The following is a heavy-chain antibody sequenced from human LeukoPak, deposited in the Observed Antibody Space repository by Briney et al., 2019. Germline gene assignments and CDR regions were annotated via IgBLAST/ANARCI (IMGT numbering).Heavy chain of an antibody. CDR3: ARDQGSMIVVRTTTWYFDL. CDR2: INQDGSEI. D-gene: IGHD3-22*01. CDR1: GFTFSNYW. V-gene: IGHV3-7*01. J-gene: IGHJ2*01. Sequence: GALRLSCAASGFTFSNYWMRWVRQAPGKGLGWVANINQDGSEIYYVESVKGRFTTSRDNAKNSLYLQINSLRAEDTAVYYCARDQGSMIVVRTTTWYFDLWGRGTLATVSS.